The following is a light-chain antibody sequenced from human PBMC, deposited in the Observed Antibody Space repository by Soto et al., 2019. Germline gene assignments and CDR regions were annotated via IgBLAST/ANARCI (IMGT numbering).Light chain of an antibody. CDR1: RSITTW. Sequence: DTQMTQCTSTLSADVGDSVTITCLASRSITTWLAWYQQRPGKAPKLLIYDVSSLQSGVPSRFSGSGSGTEFTLTISSLQSEDFASYYCQQHKDYPLTFGRGTRLEIK. CDR2: DVS. CDR3: QQHKDYPLT. V-gene: IGKV1-5*01. J-gene: IGKJ5*01.